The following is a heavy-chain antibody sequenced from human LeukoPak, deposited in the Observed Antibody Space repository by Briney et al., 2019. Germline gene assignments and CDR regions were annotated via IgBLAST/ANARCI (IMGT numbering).Heavy chain of an antibody. V-gene: IGHV3-53*01. CDR2: IYSGGST. CDR3: ARPGTYYAFWSGYYDY. D-gene: IGHD3-3*01. Sequence: GGSLRLSCAASGFTVSSNYMSWVRQAPGKGLEWVSVIYSGGSTYYADSVKGRFTISRDNSKNTLYLQMNSLRAEDTAVYYCARPGTYYAFWSGYYDYWGQGTLVTVSS. J-gene: IGHJ4*02. CDR1: GFTVSSNY.